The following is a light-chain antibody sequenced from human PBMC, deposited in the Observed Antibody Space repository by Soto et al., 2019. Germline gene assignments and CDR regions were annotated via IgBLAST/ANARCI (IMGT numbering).Light chain of an antibody. CDR1: QSVGSNY. CDR2: ETS. CDR3: HHYGSSRT. Sequence: EIVLTQSPGTLSLSPGERTTLSCRASQSVGSNYLAWYQQKPGQAPRLIIYETSSRATGIPDRFSGSGSGTEFTLTISRLEPEDFAVYYCHHYGSSRTFGQGTKVEIK. J-gene: IGKJ1*01. V-gene: IGKV3-20*01.